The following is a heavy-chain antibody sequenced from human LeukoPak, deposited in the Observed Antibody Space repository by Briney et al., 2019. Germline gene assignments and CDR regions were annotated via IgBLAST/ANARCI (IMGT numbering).Heavy chain of an antibody. V-gene: IGHV4-59*01. CDR3: ARDSSSKYGMDV. J-gene: IGHJ6*02. CDR1: GGSISSYY. CDR2: IYYSGST. D-gene: IGHD6-13*01. Sequence: PSETLSLTCTVSGGSISSYYWSWIRQPPGKGLEWIGYIYYSGSTNYNPSLKSRVTISVDTSKNQFSLRLSSVTAADTAVYYCARDSSSKYGMDVWGQGTTVTVSS.